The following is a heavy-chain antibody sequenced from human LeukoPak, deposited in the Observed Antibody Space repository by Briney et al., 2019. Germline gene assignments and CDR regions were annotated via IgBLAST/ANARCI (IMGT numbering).Heavy chain of an antibody. J-gene: IGHJ5*02. CDR1: GFTFSSYE. Sequence: GGSLRLSCAASGFTFSSYEMNWVRQAPGKGLEWVSYISSSGSTIYYADSVKGRFTISRDNAKNSLYLQMNSLRAEDTAVYYCAREPGITGTPCWFDPWGQGTLVTVSS. D-gene: IGHD1-20*01. V-gene: IGHV3-48*03. CDR2: ISSSGSTI. CDR3: AREPGITGTPCWFDP.